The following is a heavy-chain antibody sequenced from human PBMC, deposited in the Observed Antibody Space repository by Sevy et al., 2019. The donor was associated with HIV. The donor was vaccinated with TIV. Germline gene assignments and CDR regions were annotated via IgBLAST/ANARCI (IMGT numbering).Heavy chain of an antibody. D-gene: IGHD3-9*01. CDR1: GFTFTDYV. Sequence: GESLKIYCTASGFTFTDYVMNWVRQAPGRGLEWVSAIGGSGGSTHYADSVKGRFTISRDNSKNTLYLQMNSLRAEDTAVYYCATDRISDWFFDSWGQGTLVTVSS. V-gene: IGHV3-23*01. J-gene: IGHJ4*02. CDR3: ATDRISDWFFDS. CDR2: IGGSGGST.